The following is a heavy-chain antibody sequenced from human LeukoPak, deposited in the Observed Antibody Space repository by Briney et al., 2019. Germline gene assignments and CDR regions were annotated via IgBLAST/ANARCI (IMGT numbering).Heavy chain of an antibody. CDR3: ARTAAIERVDY. J-gene: IGHJ4*02. CDR2: IRYDGNNK. CDR1: GFTFSTCG. V-gene: IGHV3-30*02. D-gene: IGHD2-2*01. Sequence: GGSLRLSCAASGFTFSTCGMDWVRQAPGKGLEWVTYIRYDGNNKFYADSVKGRFTISRDNSKNTLYLQMSSLRAEDTALYYCARTAAIERVDYWGQGTLVTVSS.